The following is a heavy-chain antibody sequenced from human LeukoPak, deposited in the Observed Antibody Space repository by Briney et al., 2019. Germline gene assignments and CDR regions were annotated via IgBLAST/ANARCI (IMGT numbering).Heavy chain of an antibody. CDR3: ARVLRYCSGGNCYSGGLGYMDV. CDR2: ISRSGSTK. V-gene: IGHV3-11*01. D-gene: IGHD2-15*01. J-gene: IGHJ6*03. Sequence: GGSLRLSCAASGFTFSDYNMRWIRQAPGKGLEWASSISRSGSTKYYADSVKGRFTISRDNAKNSLFLQMNSLRAEDTAVYYCARVLRYCSGGNCYSGGLGYMDVWGEGTTVTISS. CDR1: GFTFSDYN.